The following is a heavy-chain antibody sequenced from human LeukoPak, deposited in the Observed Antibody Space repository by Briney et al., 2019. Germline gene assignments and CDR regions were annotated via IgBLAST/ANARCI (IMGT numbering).Heavy chain of an antibody. V-gene: IGHV3-23*01. D-gene: IGHD3-22*01. Sequence: PGGSLRLSCAASGFTFSSYAMSWVRQAPGKGLEWVSAISGSGGSTYYADSVKGRFTISRDNSKNTLYLQMNSLRAEDTAVYYCAKPYYYDSSGYYRGHGMDVWGQGTTVTVSS. CDR3: AKPYYYDSSGYYRGHGMDV. CDR2: ISGSGGST. CDR1: GFTFSSYA. J-gene: IGHJ6*02.